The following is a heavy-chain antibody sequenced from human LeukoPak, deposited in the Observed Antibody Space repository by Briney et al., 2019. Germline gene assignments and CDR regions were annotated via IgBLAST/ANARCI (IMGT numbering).Heavy chain of an antibody. CDR2: ISSSSSYI. D-gene: IGHD3-22*01. Sequence: GGSLRLSCAASGFTFSSYSMTWVRQAPGKGLEWVSSISSSSSYIYYADSVKGRFTISRDNAKNSLYLQMNSLRAEDTAVYYCARDYYDSPRFDPWGQGTLVTVSS. V-gene: IGHV3-21*01. CDR1: GFTFSSYS. J-gene: IGHJ5*02. CDR3: ARDYYDSPRFDP.